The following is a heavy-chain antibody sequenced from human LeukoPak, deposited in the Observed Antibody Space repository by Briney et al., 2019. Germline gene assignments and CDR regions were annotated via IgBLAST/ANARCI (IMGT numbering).Heavy chain of an antibody. D-gene: IGHD2-15*01. Sequence: SETLSLTCAVYGGSFSGYYWSWIRQPPGKGLEWIGEINHSGSTNYNPSLKSRVTISVDTSKNQFSLKLSSVAAADTAVYYCARRLYCSGGSCYAYYFDYWGQGTLVTVSS. CDR1: GGSFSGYY. V-gene: IGHV4-34*01. CDR2: INHSGST. CDR3: ARRLYCSGGSCYAYYFDY. J-gene: IGHJ4*02.